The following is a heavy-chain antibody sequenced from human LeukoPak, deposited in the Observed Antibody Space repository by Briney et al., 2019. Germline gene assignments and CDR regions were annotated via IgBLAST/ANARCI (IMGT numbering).Heavy chain of an antibody. CDR2: IYSGGST. V-gene: IGHV3-66*01. D-gene: IGHD1-26*01. CDR1: GFTISSYA. J-gene: IGHJ3*02. CDR3: ARDLATLDAFDI. Sequence: GGSLRLSCAASGFTISSYAMSWVRQAPGKGLEWVSVIYSGGSTYYADSVKGRFTISRDNSKNTLYLQMNSLRAEDTAVYYCARDLATLDAFDIWGQGTMVTVSS.